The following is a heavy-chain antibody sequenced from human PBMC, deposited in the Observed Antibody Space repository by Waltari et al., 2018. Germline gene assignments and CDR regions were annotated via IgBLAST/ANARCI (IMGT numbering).Heavy chain of an antibody. V-gene: IGHV4-38-2*01. J-gene: IGHJ4*02. Sequence: QVQLQESGPGLVKPSETLSLTCAVSGYSISSGYYWGWIRQPPGKGLEYIGYISGSSGTTNYNPSLKRRVTISKDTSKNQFSLKLSSVTAADTAVYYCAGAAGRPYWGQGVLVTVSS. CDR3: AGAAGRPY. D-gene: IGHD6-13*01. CDR1: GYSISSGYY. CDR2: ISGSSGTT.